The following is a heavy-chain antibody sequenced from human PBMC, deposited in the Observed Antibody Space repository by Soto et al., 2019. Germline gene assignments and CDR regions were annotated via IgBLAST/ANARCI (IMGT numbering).Heavy chain of an antibody. CDR3: ARDGHGMDV. CDR1: GGSVTTGSYN. CDR2: IFFTGIT. J-gene: IGHJ6*02. Sequence: QVQLQETGPGLVRPSETLSLTCTVSGGSVTTGSYNWSWIRRPPGKGLEWIGNIFFTGITHYNPSLNNRVTMSVDTSKNQLSLTVSSVTAADTAVYYCARDGHGMDVWGQRTTVTVSS. V-gene: IGHV4-61*01.